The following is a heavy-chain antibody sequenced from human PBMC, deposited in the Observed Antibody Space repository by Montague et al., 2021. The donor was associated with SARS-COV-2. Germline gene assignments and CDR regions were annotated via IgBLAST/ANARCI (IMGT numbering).Heavy chain of an antibody. D-gene: IGHD1-1*01. CDR3: ARAQNICFIANCVNYFDL. CDR2: VHYTGST. CDR1: GGSISSYY. V-gene: IGHV4-59*01. Sequence: SETLSLTCAVSGGSISSYYWSWIRQPPGKGLEWIGYVHYTGSTNYNPSLTTRVTLSLDTPKNHFSLTLNSVTAADTAVYYCARAQNICFIANCVNYFDLWGLGALVTVSS. J-gene: IGHJ4*02.